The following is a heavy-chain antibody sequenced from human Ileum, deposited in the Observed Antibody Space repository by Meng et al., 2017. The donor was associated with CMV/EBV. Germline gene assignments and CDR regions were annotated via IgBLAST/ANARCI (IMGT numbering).Heavy chain of an antibody. J-gene: IGHJ4*02. V-gene: IGHV4-30-4*08. CDR3: ARVRDLFRYFDY. Sequence: LRLSCTVSGGSINSDDYYWSWIRQPPGKGLEWIGCLYYSGSTYYNPSLKSRVTISVDTSKNQFSLKLSSVTAADTAVYYCARVRDLFRYFDYWGQGTLVTVSS. CDR1: GGSINSDDYY. CDR2: LYYSGST.